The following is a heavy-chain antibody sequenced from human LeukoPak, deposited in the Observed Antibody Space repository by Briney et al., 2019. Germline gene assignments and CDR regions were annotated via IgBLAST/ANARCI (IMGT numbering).Heavy chain of an antibody. Sequence: GGSLRLSCAASGFTFNNYAMSWVRQAPGKGLEWVSSISGSGGNTYYADSVRGRFTVSRDNSKNTLYLQMNSLRAADTAVYYCAKDRRITMAGTVDYFDYWGQGTLVTVSS. CDR1: GFTFNNYA. V-gene: IGHV3-23*01. CDR2: ISGSGGNT. D-gene: IGHD6-19*01. J-gene: IGHJ4*02. CDR3: AKDRRITMAGTVDYFDY.